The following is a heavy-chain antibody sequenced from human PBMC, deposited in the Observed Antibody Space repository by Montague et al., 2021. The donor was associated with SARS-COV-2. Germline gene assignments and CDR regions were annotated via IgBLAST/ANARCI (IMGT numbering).Heavy chain of an antibody. Sequence: SLRLSCAASGFTFSGYEMNWVRQAPGKGLEWVSYISSSGSTKYYADSVKGRFTISRDNAKNTLYLQMNSLRAEDTAVYYCAREKVRSTIIGAPGGYMDVWGQGTTVTVSS. D-gene: IGHD3-3*01. CDR1: GFTFSGYE. J-gene: IGHJ6*03. CDR3: AREKVRSTIIGAPGGYMDV. CDR2: ISSSGSTK. V-gene: IGHV3-48*03.